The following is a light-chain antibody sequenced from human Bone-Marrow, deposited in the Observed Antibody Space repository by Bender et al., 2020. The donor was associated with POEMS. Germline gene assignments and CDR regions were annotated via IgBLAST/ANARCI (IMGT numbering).Light chain of an antibody. CDR1: DSNFGGNN. CDR3: QSYDSSLTAV. Sequence: QSVLTQPPSASGTPGQSVIISCSGTDSNFGGNNVNWYQHLPGTAPRLVVYSNYQRPSGVPARFSGSKSGTSASLAITGLQAEDEADYYCQSYDSSLTAVFGGGTKLTVL. V-gene: IGLV1-44*01. J-gene: IGLJ3*02. CDR2: SNY.